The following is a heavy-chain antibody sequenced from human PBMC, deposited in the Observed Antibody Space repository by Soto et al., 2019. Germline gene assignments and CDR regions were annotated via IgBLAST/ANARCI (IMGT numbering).Heavy chain of an antibody. CDR3: GGDYVGSGNP. CDR1: GFTLRDHW. CDR2: IINDGSET. Sequence: EVQLVESGGGLFQPGGSLRLSCAASGFTLRDHWMHWVRQAPGKGLVWLARIINDGSETDYADSVKGRFIISRDNAKNTVYLQMNSLTVEDTGIYYCGGDYVGSGNPWGQGTLVTVSS. J-gene: IGHJ5*02. V-gene: IGHV3-74*01. D-gene: IGHD3-10*01.